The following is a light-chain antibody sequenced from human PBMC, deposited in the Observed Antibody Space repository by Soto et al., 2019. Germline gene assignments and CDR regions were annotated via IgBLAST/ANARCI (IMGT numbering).Light chain of an antibody. J-gene: IGLJ1*01. Sequence: QSALTQPPSASGSPGQSVSISCTGTGSDVGTYNFVSWYQQHPGKAHKLLIYEATKRPSGVPDRFSGSKSGNTASLTVSGLQAEDEAEYFCSSYTGDRHFYVFGTGTKVTVL. V-gene: IGLV2-8*01. CDR3: SSYTGDRHFYV. CDR1: GSDVGTYNF. CDR2: EAT.